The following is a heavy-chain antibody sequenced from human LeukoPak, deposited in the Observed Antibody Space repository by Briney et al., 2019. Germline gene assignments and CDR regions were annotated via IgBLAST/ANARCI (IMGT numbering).Heavy chain of an antibody. CDR2: ISYDGSNK. CDR1: GFTFSSYA. D-gene: IGHD6-19*01. J-gene: IGHJ4*02. V-gene: IGHV3-30-3*01. Sequence: GGSLRLSCAASGFTFSSYAMHWARQAPGEGLEWVAVISYDGSNKYYADSVKGRFTISRDNSKNTLYLQMNSLRAEDTAVYYCAILAVAGRTFDYWGQGTLVTVSS. CDR3: AILAVAGRTFDY.